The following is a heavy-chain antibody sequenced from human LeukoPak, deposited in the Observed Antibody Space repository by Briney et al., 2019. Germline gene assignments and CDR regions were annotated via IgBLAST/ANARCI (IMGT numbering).Heavy chain of an antibody. CDR3: ARVGPKFGDYFDY. Sequence: SWGSLRLSCAASGFTVSSNYMNWVRQAPGKGLEWVSVFYSGSTTYYADSVKGRFTISRDDSKNTVYLQMNSLRAEDTAVYYCARVGPKFGDYFDYWGQGTLVTVSS. V-gene: IGHV3-66*01. CDR1: GFTVSSNY. CDR2: FYSGSTT. J-gene: IGHJ4*02. D-gene: IGHD3-10*01.